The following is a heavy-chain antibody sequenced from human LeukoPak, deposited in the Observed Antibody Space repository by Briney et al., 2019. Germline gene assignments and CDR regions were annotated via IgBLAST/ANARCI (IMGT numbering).Heavy chain of an antibody. V-gene: IGHV4-34*09. Sequence: SETLSLTCAVYGGSFSGYYWSWIRQPPGKGLEWIGEINHSGSTYYNPSLKSRVTISADTSKNQFSLKLSSVTAADTAVYYCARVFHYEVDYWGQGTLVTVSS. J-gene: IGHJ4*02. CDR1: GGSFSGYY. D-gene: IGHD3-22*01. CDR2: INHSGST. CDR3: ARVFHYEVDY.